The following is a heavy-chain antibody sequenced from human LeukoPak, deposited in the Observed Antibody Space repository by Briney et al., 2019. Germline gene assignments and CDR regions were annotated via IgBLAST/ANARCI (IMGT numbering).Heavy chain of an antibody. V-gene: IGHV4-34*01. CDR1: GGSFSGYY. CDR2: INHSGST. CDR3: ARGFDAYYYDSSGYYYGYFDY. Sequence: SETLSLTCAVYGGSFSGYYWSWIRQPPGKGLEWIGEINHSGSTNYSPSLKSRVTISVDTSKNQFSLKLSSVTAADTAVYYCARGFDAYYYDSSGYYYGYFDYWGQGTLVTVSS. J-gene: IGHJ4*02. D-gene: IGHD3-22*01.